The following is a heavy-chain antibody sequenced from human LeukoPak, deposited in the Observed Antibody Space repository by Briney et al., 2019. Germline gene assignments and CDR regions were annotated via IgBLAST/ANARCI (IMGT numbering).Heavy chain of an antibody. J-gene: IGHJ3*02. D-gene: IGHD3-3*01. CDR2: MTVTNKI. Sequence: PGGSLRLSCAASGFTFSSHSINWVRQAPGKGLEWIATMTVTNKIYYADSVKGRFTISRDNAENSVYLQMNSLRDEDTAVYSCARAQTLFWEFDGFDIWGRGTKDTVSS. CDR3: ARAQTLFWEFDGFDI. CDR1: GFTFSSHS. V-gene: IGHV3-69-1*01.